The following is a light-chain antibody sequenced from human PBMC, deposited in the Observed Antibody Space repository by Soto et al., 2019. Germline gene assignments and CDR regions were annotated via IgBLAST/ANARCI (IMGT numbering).Light chain of an antibody. Sequence: ENVLTQSPGTLSLSPGERATLSCRASQTVSSYLTWYQQRPGQAPRLLIYGASKRATGIPDRFSGSGSGTNFTLTISRLEPEDFALYYCQQYGTSPITFCQGTRLEI. CDR2: GAS. CDR1: QTVSSY. CDR3: QQYGTSPIT. V-gene: IGKV3-20*01. J-gene: IGKJ5*01.